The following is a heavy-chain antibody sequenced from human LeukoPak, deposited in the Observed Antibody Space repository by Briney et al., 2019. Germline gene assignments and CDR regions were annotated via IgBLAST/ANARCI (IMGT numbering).Heavy chain of an antibody. CDR2: INSDGSST. D-gene: IGHD5-18*01. J-gene: IGHJ4*02. CDR3: ATDKSYGFDS. CDR1: GFTLSSYW. Sequence: GGSLRLSCAASGFTLSSYWMHWVRQAPGQGLVWVSRINSDGSSTNYADSVKGRFTISRDNAKNTLYLQMNSLRAEDTAVYYCATDKSYGFDSWGQGTLVTVSS. V-gene: IGHV3-74*01.